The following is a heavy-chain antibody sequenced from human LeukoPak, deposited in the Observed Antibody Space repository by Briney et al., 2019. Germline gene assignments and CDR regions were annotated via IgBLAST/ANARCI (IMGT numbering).Heavy chain of an antibody. CDR1: GFTFSNAW. D-gene: IGHD3-22*01. J-gene: IGHJ4*02. CDR2: IKRKTGGGTI. Sequence: GGSLRLSCAASGFTFSNAWMSWVRQAPGKGLEWVGRIKRKTGGGTIEYTAPVKGRFTISRDDSENTPYLQMNSLKAEDTAVYYCTTYDNSAYYSDYWGQGTLVTVSS. V-gene: IGHV3-15*01. CDR3: TTYDNSAYYSDY.